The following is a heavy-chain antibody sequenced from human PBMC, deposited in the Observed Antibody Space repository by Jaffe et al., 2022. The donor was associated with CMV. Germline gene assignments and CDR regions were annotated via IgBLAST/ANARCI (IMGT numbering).Heavy chain of an antibody. D-gene: IGHD3-22*01. CDR3: AKDWGLYYYDSSGYYPYYFDY. CDR2: ISGSGGST. J-gene: IGHJ4*02. CDR1: GFTFSSYA. Sequence: EVQLVESGGGLVQPGGSLRLSCAASGFTFSSYAMSWVRQAPGKGLEWVSAISGSGGSTYYADSVKGRFTISRDNSKNTLYLQMNSLRAEDTAVYYCAKDWGLYYYDSSGYYPYYFDYWGQGTLVTVSS. V-gene: IGHV3-23*04.